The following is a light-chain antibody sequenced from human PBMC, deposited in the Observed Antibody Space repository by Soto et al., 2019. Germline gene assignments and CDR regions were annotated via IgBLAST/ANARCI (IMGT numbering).Light chain of an antibody. J-gene: IGKJ2*01. CDR1: QSVSKNY. V-gene: IGKV3-20*01. CDR3: QQYGSSPPYT. Sequence: EVVLTQSPGTLSLSPGERATLSCRASQSVSKNYLAWYQQKPGQSPKLLIFGSSDRATGIPDRFSGSGSGTDFTLTISSLEPEDFAVYYCQQYGSSPPYTFGQGTKLEIK. CDR2: GSS.